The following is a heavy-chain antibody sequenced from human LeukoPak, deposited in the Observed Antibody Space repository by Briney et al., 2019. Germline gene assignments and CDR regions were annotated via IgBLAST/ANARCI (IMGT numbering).Heavy chain of an antibody. CDR1: GGTFSSYA. V-gene: IGHV1-24*01. CDR2: FDPEDGER. Sequence: ASVKVSCKASGGTFSSYAISWVRQAPGQGLEWMGGFDPEDGERIYAQKFQDRVTMTEDTSTDTAYMELRSLRSEDTAMYYCATALRLEALDLWGHGTMVTVSS. J-gene: IGHJ3*01. D-gene: IGHD3-16*01. CDR3: ATALRLEALDL.